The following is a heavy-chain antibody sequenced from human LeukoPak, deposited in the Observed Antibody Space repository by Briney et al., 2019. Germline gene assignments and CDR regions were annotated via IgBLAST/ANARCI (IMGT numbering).Heavy chain of an antibody. CDR1: GFTFSVYS. Sequence: GGSLRLSCAASGFTFSVYSMNWVRQAPEKGLEWVSYFSSTTNTIYYADSVKGRFTISRDNAKNSLYLQMNSLRAEDTAVYYCARGFQGYLDYWGQGTLVTVSS. V-gene: IGHV3-48*01. CDR3: ARGFQGYLDY. J-gene: IGHJ4*02. CDR2: FSSTTNTI.